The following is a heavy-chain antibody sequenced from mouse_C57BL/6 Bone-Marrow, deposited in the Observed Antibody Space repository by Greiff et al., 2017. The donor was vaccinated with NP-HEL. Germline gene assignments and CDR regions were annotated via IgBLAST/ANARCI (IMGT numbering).Heavy chain of an antibody. D-gene: IGHD1-1*01. CDR2: IYPRSGNT. CDR3: ARLHYGSGPFDY. J-gene: IGHJ2*01. V-gene: IGHV1-81*01. Sequence: QVQLQQSGAELARPGASVKLSCKASGYTFTSYGISWVKQRTGQGLEWIGEIYPRSGNTYYNEKFKGKATLTADKSSSTAYMELRSLTSEDSAVYFCARLHYGSGPFDYGGQGTTLTVSS. CDR1: GYTFTSYG.